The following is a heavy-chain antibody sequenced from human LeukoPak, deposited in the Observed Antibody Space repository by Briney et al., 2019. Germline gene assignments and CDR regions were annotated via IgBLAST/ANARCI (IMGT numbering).Heavy chain of an antibody. CDR1: GYIFTGYY. Sequence: ASVKVSCKASGYIFTGYYMHWVRQAPGQGLEWMGWINPNSGGTNYAQKFQGRVTMTRDTSISTAYMELSRLRSDDTAVYYCASETTVTPSFDYWGQGTLVTVSS. J-gene: IGHJ4*02. D-gene: IGHD4-17*01. CDR3: ASETTVTPSFDY. V-gene: IGHV1-2*02. CDR2: INPNSGGT.